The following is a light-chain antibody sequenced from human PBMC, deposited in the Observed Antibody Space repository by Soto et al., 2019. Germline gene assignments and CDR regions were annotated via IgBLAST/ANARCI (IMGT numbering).Light chain of an antibody. CDR1: QSISSW. V-gene: IGKV1-5*01. Sequence: DIKTTECPSTLAATAGDRLTITCRASQSISSWLAWYQHKPGKAPKLLIYDASNLDSGVPSRFSGSGSGTEFSLTISSLQPEDFATYACQQGNSFPLAFGPGTRLEIK. CDR2: DAS. CDR3: QQGNSFPLA. J-gene: IGKJ5*01.